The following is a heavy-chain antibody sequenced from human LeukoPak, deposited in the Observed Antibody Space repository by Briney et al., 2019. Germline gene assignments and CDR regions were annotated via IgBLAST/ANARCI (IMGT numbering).Heavy chain of an antibody. CDR2: IYSGGST. CDR1: GFTVSRNY. CDR3: AGGPRSSGYHGWFDP. Sequence: GGSLRLSCAASGFTVSRNYMSWVRQAPGKGLEWVSVIYSGGSTYYADSVKGRFTISRDNSKNTLYLQMNSLRAEDTAVYYCAGGPRSSGYHGWFDPWGQGTLVTVSS. V-gene: IGHV3-53*01. D-gene: IGHD3-22*01. J-gene: IGHJ5*02.